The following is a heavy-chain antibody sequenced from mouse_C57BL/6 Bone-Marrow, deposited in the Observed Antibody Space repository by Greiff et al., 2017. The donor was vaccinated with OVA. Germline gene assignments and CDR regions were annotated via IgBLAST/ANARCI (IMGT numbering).Heavy chain of an antibody. J-gene: IGHJ4*01. CDR2: ISSGSSTI. CDR1: GFTFSDYG. Sequence: EVKVVESGGGLVKPGGSLKLSCAASGFTFSDYGMHWVRQAPEKGLEWVAYISSGSSTIYYADTVKGRFTISRDNAKNPLFLQMTSLRSEDTAMYYCARRPSLLRDYAMDYWGQGTSVTVSS. CDR3: ARRPSLLRDYAMDY. D-gene: IGHD1-2*01. V-gene: IGHV5-17*01.